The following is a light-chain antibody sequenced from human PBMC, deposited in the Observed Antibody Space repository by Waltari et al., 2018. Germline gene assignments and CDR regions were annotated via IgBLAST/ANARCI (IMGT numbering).Light chain of an antibody. CDR1: SSNIGGNY. CDR3: AAWDDSLSGPV. CDR2: RNN. J-gene: IGLJ3*02. V-gene: IGLV1-47*01. Sequence: QSVLTQPPSASGTPGQRVTIPCSGSSSNIGGNYVYWYQQLPGTAPRLLIYRNNQRPSGVPDRFSGSKSGTSASLAISGLRSEDEADYYCAAWDDSLSGPVFGGGTKLTVL.